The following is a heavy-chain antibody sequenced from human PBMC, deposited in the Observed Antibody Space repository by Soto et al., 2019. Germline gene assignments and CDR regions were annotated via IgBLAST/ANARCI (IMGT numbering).Heavy chain of an antibody. CDR2: IYYSGST. D-gene: IGHD7-27*01. J-gene: IGHJ4*02. CDR1: GASLSSYY. V-gene: IGHV4-59*01. CDR3: VITWGSTNDY. Sequence: QVQLQESGPGLVKPSETLSLTCVVSGASLSSYYWSWIRQPPGKGLEWIGYIYYSGSTNYNPALMSRVTISVDTSMVLLSLKLSFVTAADTAVYYFVITWGSTNDYWGRGTLVTVSS.